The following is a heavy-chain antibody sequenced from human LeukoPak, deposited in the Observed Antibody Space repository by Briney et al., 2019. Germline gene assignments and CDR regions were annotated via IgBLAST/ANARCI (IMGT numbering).Heavy chain of an antibody. CDR3: ARRYCGGGSCYDY. CDR2: IYPGDSDT. D-gene: IGHD2-15*01. CDR1: GYSFTSYW. J-gene: IGHJ4*02. V-gene: IGHV5-51*01. Sequence: GESLKISCKGPGYSFTSYWIGWVRQMPGKGLEWMGIIYPGDSDTRYSLSFQGQVTISADKSINTAYLQWSSLKASDTAMYYCARRYCGGGSCYDYWGQGTLVTVSS.